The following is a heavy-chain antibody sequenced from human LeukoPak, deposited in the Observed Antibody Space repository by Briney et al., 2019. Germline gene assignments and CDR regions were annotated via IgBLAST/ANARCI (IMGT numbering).Heavy chain of an antibody. Sequence: GRSLRLSCAAYGFTFSSYAMHWVRQAPGKGLEWVAVISYDGSNKYYADSVKGRFTISRDNSKNTLYLQMNSLRAEDTAVYYCARAPIVGATPFDYWGQGTLVTVSS. CDR2: ISYDGSNK. D-gene: IGHD1-26*01. J-gene: IGHJ4*02. CDR3: ARAPIVGATPFDY. CDR1: GFTFSSYA. V-gene: IGHV3-30*01.